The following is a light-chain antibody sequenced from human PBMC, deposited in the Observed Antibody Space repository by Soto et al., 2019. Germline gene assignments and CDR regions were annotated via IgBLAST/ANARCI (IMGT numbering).Light chain of an antibody. CDR2: GAS. Sequence: AIQLTQSPSSLSASVGDRVTITCPASQGISSALAWYQQKPGKAPKLLIYGASSLESGVPSRFSVSGSGTDFTLTIRSLQPQDFATYYCQQFPSYPFTFGPGTKVDL. V-gene: IGKV1-13*02. CDR3: QQFPSYPFT. CDR1: QGISSA. J-gene: IGKJ3*01.